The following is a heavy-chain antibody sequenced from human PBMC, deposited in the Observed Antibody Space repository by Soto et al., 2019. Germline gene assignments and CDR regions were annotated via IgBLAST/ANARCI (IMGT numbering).Heavy chain of an antibody. CDR2: IIPIFGTA. V-gene: IGHV1-69*13. Sequence: SVKVSCKASGGTFSSYAISWVRQAPGQGLEWMGGIIPIFGTANYAQKFQGRVTITADESTSTAYMELSSLRSEDTAVYYCASELELDYYYYMDVWGKGTTVTVSS. D-gene: IGHD1-7*01. J-gene: IGHJ6*03. CDR1: GGTFSSYA. CDR3: ASELELDYYYYMDV.